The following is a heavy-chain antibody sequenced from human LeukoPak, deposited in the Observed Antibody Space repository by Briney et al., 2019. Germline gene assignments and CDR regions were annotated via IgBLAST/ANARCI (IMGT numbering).Heavy chain of an antibody. CDR1: GFTFSSYS. D-gene: IGHD1-7*01. CDR3: AKGSNWNYGLFDWFDP. CDR2: ISSSSSTI. Sequence: PGGSLRLSCAASGFTFSSYSMNWVRQAPGKGLEWVSYISSSSSTIYYADSVKGRFTISRDNAKNSLYLQMNSLRAEDTAVYYCAKGSNWNYGLFDWFDPWGQGTLVTVSS. V-gene: IGHV3-48*01. J-gene: IGHJ5*02.